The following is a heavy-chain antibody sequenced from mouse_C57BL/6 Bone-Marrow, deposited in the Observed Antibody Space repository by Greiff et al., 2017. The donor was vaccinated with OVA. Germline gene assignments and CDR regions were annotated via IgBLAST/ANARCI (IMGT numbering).Heavy chain of an antibody. CDR1: GFTFSSYA. CDR3: TRGAGSNYFDY. CDR2: ISSGGDYI. J-gene: IGHJ2*01. Sequence: EVHLVESGEGLVKPGGSLKLSCAASGFTFSSYAMSWVRQTPEKRLEWVAYISSGGDYIYYADTVKGRFTISRDNARNTLYLQMSGLKSEDTAMYYCTRGAGSNYFDYWGQGTTLTVSS. D-gene: IGHD1-1*01. V-gene: IGHV5-9-1*02.